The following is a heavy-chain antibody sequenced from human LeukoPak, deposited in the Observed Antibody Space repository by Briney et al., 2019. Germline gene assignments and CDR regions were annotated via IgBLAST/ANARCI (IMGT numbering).Heavy chain of an antibody. D-gene: IGHD2-2*01. CDR1: GYTFTGYY. J-gene: IGHJ6*02. V-gene: IGHV1-2*02. CDR3: ARDLGCSSTSCYPVSGYYYYYGMDV. Sequence: EASVTVSCKASGYTFTGYYMHWVRQAPGQGLEWMGWINPNSGGTNYAQKFQGRVTMTRDTSISTAYMELSRLRSDDTAVYYCARDLGCSSTSCYPVSGYYYYYGMDVWGQGTTVTVSS. CDR2: INPNSGGT.